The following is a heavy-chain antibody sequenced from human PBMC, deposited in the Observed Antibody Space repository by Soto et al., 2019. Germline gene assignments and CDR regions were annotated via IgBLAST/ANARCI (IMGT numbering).Heavy chain of an antibody. Sequence: SVKVSCKASGGTFSSYAISWVRQAPGQGLEWMGGIIPIFGTANYAQKFQGRVTITADESTSTAYMELSSLRSEDTAVYYCARGGGYYDFWSALNWFDPWGQRTLVTVSS. D-gene: IGHD3-3*01. V-gene: IGHV1-69*13. CDR1: GGTFSSYA. CDR3: ARGGGYYDFWSALNWFDP. CDR2: IIPIFGTA. J-gene: IGHJ5*02.